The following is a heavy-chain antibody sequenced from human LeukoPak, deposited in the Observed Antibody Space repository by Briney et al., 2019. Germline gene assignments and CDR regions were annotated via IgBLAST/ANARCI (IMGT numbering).Heavy chain of an antibody. CDR3: ASGNYYDSSGYDY. CDR1: GGPISSGGYY. Sequence: KPSQTLSLTCTVSGGPISSGGYYWSWIRQHPGKGLEWTGYIYYSGSTYYNPSLKSRVTISVDTSKNQFSLKLSSVTAADTAVYYCASGNYYDSSGYDYWGQGTLVTVSS. CDR2: IYYSGST. J-gene: IGHJ4*02. V-gene: IGHV4-31*03. D-gene: IGHD3-22*01.